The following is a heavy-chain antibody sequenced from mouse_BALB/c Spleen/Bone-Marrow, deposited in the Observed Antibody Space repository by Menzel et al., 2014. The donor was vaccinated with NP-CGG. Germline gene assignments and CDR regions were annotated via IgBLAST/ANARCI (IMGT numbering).Heavy chain of an antibody. CDR2: IHPNSGNT. Sequence: QVQLQQSGSVLVRPGASVRLSCKASGYTFTNSWIHWAKQRPGQGLEWIGDIHPNSGNTNYNEKFKAKATLTVDTSSSTAYVDLSSLTSEDSAVNYCARHHGYAYYFDYWGQGTTLTVSS. CDR3: ARHHGYAYYFDY. V-gene: IGHV1S130*01. D-gene: IGHD2-14*01. J-gene: IGHJ2*01. CDR1: GYTFTNSW.